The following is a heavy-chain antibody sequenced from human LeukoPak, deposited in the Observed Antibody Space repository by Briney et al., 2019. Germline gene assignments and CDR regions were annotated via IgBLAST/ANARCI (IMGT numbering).Heavy chain of an antibody. CDR3: ARDRPGYHDAFDI. J-gene: IGHJ3*02. Sequence: SVKVSCKASRGTFSSYAISWVRQAPGQGLEWMGGIIPIFGTANYAQKFQGRVTITADESTSTAYMELSSLRSEDTAVYYCARDRPGYHDAFDIWGQGTMVTVSS. D-gene: IGHD2-2*01. CDR1: RGTFSSYA. CDR2: IIPIFGTA. V-gene: IGHV1-69*13.